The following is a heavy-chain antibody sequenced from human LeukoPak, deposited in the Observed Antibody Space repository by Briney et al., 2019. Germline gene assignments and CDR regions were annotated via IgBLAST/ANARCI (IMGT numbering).Heavy chain of an antibody. CDR1: GFTFDDYG. CDR2: INWNGGST. CDR3: AKELVGATEDY. J-gene: IGHJ4*02. V-gene: IGHV3-20*04. D-gene: IGHD1-26*01. Sequence: SGGSLRLSCAASGFTFDDYGMSWVRQAPGKGLEWVSGINWNGGSTGYADSVKGRFTISRDNSKNTLYLQMNSLRAEDTAVYYCAKELVGATEDYWGQGTLVTVSS.